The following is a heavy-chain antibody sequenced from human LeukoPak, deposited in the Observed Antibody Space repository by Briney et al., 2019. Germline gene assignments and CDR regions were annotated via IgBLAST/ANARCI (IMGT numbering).Heavy chain of an antibody. J-gene: IGHJ4*02. D-gene: IGHD2-15*01. V-gene: IGHV4-38-2*01. CDR3: ARPRGSCSGGSCYYYYFDY. Sequence: SETLSLTCAVSGYSISSGYYWGWIRQPPGEGLEWIGSIYHSGSTYYNPSLKSRVTISVDTSKNQFSLKLSSVTAADTAVYYCARPRGSCSGGSCYYYYFDYWGQGTLVTVSS. CDR1: GYSISSGYY. CDR2: IYHSGST.